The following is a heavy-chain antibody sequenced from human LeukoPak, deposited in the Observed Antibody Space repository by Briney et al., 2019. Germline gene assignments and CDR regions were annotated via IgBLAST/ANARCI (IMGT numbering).Heavy chain of an antibody. CDR1: GGSFSAYY. CDR3: ARGGYCGGDCYENDAFDI. V-gene: IGHV4-34*01. CDR2: INHSGST. Sequence: PSETLSLTCAVYGGSFSAYYWSWIRQPPGKGLEWIGEINHSGSTNYNPSLKSRVNISLDTSKNQFSLKLSSVTAADTAGYYCARGGYCGGDCYENDAFDIWGQGTMVTVSS. D-gene: IGHD2-21*02. J-gene: IGHJ3*02.